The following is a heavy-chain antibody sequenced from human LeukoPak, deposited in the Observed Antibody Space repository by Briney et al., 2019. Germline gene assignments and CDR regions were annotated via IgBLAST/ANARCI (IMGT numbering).Heavy chain of an antibody. Sequence: SETLSLTCAVYGGSFSGYYWSWIRQPPGKGLEWIGEINHSGSTNYNPSLKSRVTISVDTSKNQFSLKLSSVTAADTAVYYCARGRRGYYDSSGYYPRSHFDYWGQGTLVTVSS. CDR2: INHSGST. V-gene: IGHV4-34*01. J-gene: IGHJ4*02. CDR3: ARGRRGYYDSSGYYPRSHFDY. CDR1: GGSFSGYY. D-gene: IGHD3-22*01.